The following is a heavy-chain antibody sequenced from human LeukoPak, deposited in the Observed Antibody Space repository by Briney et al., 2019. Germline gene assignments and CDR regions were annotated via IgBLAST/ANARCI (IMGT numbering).Heavy chain of an antibody. V-gene: IGHV3-23*01. Sequence: GGSLRLSCAASGFTFSSYAMSWVRQAPGKGLEWVSAISGSGGSTYYADSVKGRFTISRDNSKNTLYLQMNSLRAEDTAVYYCAKAKQLPLYRNWFDPWGQGTLVTVSS. CDR1: GFTFSSYA. J-gene: IGHJ5*02. CDR3: AKAKQLPLYRNWFDP. D-gene: IGHD2-2*01. CDR2: ISGSGGST.